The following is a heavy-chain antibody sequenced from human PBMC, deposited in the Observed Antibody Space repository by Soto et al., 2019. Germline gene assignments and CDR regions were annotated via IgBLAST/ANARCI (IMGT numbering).Heavy chain of an antibody. CDR3: SRAPTAYYDFRNRYPYYMYV. V-gene: IGHV4-34*01. J-gene: IGHJ6*03. CDR2: IDHSGNT. Sequence: QEQLLQWGAGLLKPSETLSLTCTVYGESFSGFHWSWIRQPPGKGLEWIGQIDHSGNTTYNPSLISRFTISVYTSKKHLSLNLTSVSAAYTAVYFCSRAPTAYYDFRNRYPYYMYVCRKWTTVTLSS. D-gene: IGHD3-3*01. CDR1: GESFSGFH.